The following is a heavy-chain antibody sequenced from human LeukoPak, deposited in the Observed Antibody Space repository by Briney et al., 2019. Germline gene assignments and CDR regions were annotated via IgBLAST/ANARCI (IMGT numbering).Heavy chain of an antibody. CDR3: ARIKYSSSWYNWFDP. CDR1: GYTFTSYD. D-gene: IGHD6-13*01. V-gene: IGHV1-2*02. Sequence: GASVKVSCKASGYTFTSYDINWGRQATGQGLEWMGWINPNSGGTNYAQKFQGRVTMTRDTSISTAYMELSRLRSDDTAVYYCARIKYSSSWYNWFDPWGQGTLVTVSS. J-gene: IGHJ5*02. CDR2: INPNSGGT.